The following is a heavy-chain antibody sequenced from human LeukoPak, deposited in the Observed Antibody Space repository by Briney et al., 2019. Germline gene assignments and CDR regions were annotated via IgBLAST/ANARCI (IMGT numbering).Heavy chain of an antibody. J-gene: IGHJ4*02. CDR2: IKQDGSDK. V-gene: IGHV3-7*03. Sequence: GGSLRLSCAASGFTFSSYAMSWVRQAPGKGLEWVGNIKQDGSDKNYMDSVKGRFTISRDNAKNSLYLQMDSLRAEETAVYYCARNEGSFWGQGTLVTVSS. CDR1: GFTFSSYA. D-gene: IGHD1-26*01. CDR3: ARNEGSF.